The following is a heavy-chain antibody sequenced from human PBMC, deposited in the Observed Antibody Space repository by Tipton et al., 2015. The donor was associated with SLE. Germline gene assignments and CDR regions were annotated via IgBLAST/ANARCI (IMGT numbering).Heavy chain of an antibody. CDR2: LDPEDGER. Sequence: QLVQSGPEVKKPGASVKVSCKVSGYTLNDLSMHWVRQAPGKGLEWMGGLDPEDGERIYAQKFQGRVTMTEDAFTDTAYMELSGLKSDDTAVYYCATEIRYYYDSGAYAWNYWGQGTLVTVSS. D-gene: IGHD3-22*01. J-gene: IGHJ4*02. CDR3: ATEIRYYYDSGAYAWNY. CDR1: GYTLNDLS. V-gene: IGHV1-24*01.